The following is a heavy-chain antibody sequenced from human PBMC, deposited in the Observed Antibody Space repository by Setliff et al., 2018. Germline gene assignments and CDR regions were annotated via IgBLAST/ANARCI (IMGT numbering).Heavy chain of an antibody. Sequence: PSETLSLTCAVSGNSISSGYCWGWIRQPPGKGLECIGSIYHSGSTFYNPSLKSRVTISLDTSKNQFSLKLRSVTAADTAVYYCARQGFGTTYMPFDYWDHGTLVT. CDR2: IYHSGST. D-gene: IGHD1-7*01. J-gene: IGHJ4*01. CDR3: ARQGFGTTYMPFDY. CDR1: GNSISSGYC. V-gene: IGHV4-38-2*01.